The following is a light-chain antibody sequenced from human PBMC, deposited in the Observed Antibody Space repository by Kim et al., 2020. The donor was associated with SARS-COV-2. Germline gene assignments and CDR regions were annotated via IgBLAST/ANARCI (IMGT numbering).Light chain of an antibody. J-gene: IGKJ1*01. CDR1: ESVSNN. V-gene: IGKV3-15*01. Sequence: ERVMTQSPVTLSVSPGERATLSCRANESVSNNLAWYQQKPGQAPRLLIYGASTRATAIPARFSGSGSGTEFILTINSLQSEDFAIYYCQQYNKWPPWTFGQGTKVDIK. CDR2: GAS. CDR3: QQYNKWPPWT.